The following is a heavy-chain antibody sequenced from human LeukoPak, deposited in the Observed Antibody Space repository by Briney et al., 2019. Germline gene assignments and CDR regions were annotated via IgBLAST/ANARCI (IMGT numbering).Heavy chain of an antibody. CDR2: ISYSGST. Sequence: SETLSLTCTVSGGSISNYYWSWIRQPPGKGLEWIGYISYSGSTNYNPSLKSRVTISVDTSKNQFSLKLTSVTTADTAVYYCARVGRGDYTWGSYSFDYRGQGTLVTVSS. D-gene: IGHD3-16*01. CDR3: ARVGRGDYTWGSYSFDY. CDR1: GGSISNYY. V-gene: IGHV4-59*01. J-gene: IGHJ4*02.